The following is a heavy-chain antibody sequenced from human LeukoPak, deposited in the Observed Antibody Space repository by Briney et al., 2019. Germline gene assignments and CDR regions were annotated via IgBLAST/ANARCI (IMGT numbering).Heavy chain of an antibody. CDR2: IYPGDSDT. Sequence: GESLKISCKGSGYSFTSYWIGWVRQMPGKGLEWMGIIYPGDSDTRYSPSFQGQVTISADKSISTAYLQWSSLKASDTAMYYCARQTGIDLVFSWFDPWGQGTLVTVSS. V-gene: IGHV5-51*01. J-gene: IGHJ5*02. CDR3: ARQTGIDLVFSWFDP. D-gene: IGHD3-10*01. CDR1: GYSFTSYW.